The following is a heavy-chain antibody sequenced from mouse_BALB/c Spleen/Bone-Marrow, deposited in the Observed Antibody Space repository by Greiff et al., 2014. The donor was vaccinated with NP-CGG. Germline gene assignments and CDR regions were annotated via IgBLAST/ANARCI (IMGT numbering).Heavy chain of an antibody. J-gene: IGHJ3*01. V-gene: IGHV3-2*02. D-gene: IGHD2-4*01. CDR1: GYSITRDYA. Sequence: VQLQQSGPGLVKPSQSLSLTCIVTGYSITRDYAWNWIRQFPGNKLEWMGYISYSGSTTYNPSLESRISITRGTSKNQFFLQLNSVTTEDTATYYCARSSSYDYDVGFAYWGQGTLVTVSA. CDR3: ARSSSYDYDVGFAY. CDR2: ISYSGST.